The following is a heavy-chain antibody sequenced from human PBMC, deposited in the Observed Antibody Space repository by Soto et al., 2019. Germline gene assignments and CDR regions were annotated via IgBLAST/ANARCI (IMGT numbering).Heavy chain of an antibody. D-gene: IGHD6-6*01. J-gene: IGHJ6*02. V-gene: IGHV3-30-3*01. Sequence: GGSLRLSCAAPGFNFNIHALHWIRQAPGEGLEWVAVMSPGGNSQYYADSVKGRFTISRDTSKSTLYLQMNSLRAEDTAVYYCAKDGRSIAARLPSYGMDVWGQGTTVTVSS. CDR2: MSPGGNSQ. CDR3: AKDGRSIAARLPSYGMDV. CDR1: GFNFNIHA.